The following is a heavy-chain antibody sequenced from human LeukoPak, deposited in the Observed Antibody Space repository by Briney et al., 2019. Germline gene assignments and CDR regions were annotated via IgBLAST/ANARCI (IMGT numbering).Heavy chain of an antibody. J-gene: IGHJ4*02. Sequence: PSETLSLTCSVSGYSISSGYYWGWIRQPPGKGLEWIGSIYHSGSTYYNPSLKSRVTISVDTSNNQFSLELTSVSAADTAVYYCAREAFSGGYYDDYWGQGTLVTVSS. CDR3: AREAFSGGYYDDY. CDR1: GYSISSGYY. D-gene: IGHD3-22*01. V-gene: IGHV4-38-2*02. CDR2: IYHSGST.